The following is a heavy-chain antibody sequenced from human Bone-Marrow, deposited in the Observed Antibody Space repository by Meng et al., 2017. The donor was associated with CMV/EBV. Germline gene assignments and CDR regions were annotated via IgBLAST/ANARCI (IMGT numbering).Heavy chain of an antibody. V-gene: IGHV3-33*06. CDR2: IWYDGSNK. D-gene: IGHD4-11*01. CDR1: GFTFSSYG. Sequence: GESLKISCAASGFTFSSYGMHWVRQAPGKGLEWVAVIWYDGSNKYYADSVKGRFTVSRDNSKNTLYLQMNSLRAEDTAVYYCAKDYSSYDYYYGMDVWGQGTTVTVSS. CDR3: AKDYSSYDYYYGMDV. J-gene: IGHJ6*02.